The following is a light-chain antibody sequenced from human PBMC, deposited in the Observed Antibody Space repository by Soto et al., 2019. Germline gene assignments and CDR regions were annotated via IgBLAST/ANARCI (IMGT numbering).Light chain of an antibody. V-gene: IGLV3-21*02. CDR2: DDR. J-gene: IGLJ1*01. Sequence: SYELTQPPSVSVAPGQTARITCGEDSIGSKSVHWYQQKPGQAPVLVVYDDRDRPSGIPERFSGSNSGNTATLTISRVEAGDEADYYCQVWAGSSDHYVFGTGTKVTVL. CDR1: SIGSKS. CDR3: QVWAGSSDHYV.